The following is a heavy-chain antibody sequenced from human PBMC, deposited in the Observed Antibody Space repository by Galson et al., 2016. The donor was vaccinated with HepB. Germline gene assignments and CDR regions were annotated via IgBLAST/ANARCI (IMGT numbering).Heavy chain of an antibody. J-gene: IGHJ3*02. V-gene: IGHV3-74*01. CDR2: ISGDEDYT. CDR3: ARMRLNDHDGTGYIGNDAFDI. CDR1: GFTFSDYW. Sequence: SLRLSCAASGFTFSDYWIHWVRQPPGKGLLWVSRISGDEDYTDYADSVKGRFTISRDNAKNTLYLQMNSLRAEDTALYYCARMRLNDHDGTGYIGNDAFDIWGQGTMVTVSS. D-gene: IGHD3-22*01.